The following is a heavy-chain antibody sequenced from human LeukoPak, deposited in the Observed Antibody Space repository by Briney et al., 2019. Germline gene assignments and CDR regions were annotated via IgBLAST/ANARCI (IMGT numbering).Heavy chain of an antibody. V-gene: IGHV3-48*01. J-gene: IGHJ4*02. CDR2: ISRSSSTI. CDR3: ARSASTDDYYGSGSYYSY. Sequence: PGGSLRLSCAASGFTFTKAWMSWVRQAPGKGLEWVSYISRSSSTIYYADSVKGRFTISRDNSKNTLYLQMNSLRAEDTAVYYCARSASTDDYYGSGSYYSYWGQGTLVTVSS. D-gene: IGHD3-10*01. CDR1: GFTFTKAW.